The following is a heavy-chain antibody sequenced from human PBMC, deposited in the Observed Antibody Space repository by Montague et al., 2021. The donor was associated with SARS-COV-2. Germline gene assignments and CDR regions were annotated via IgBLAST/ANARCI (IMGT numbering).Heavy chain of an antibody. CDR1: GGSFSGHY. D-gene: IGHD3-22*01. Sequence: SETLSLTCAVYGGSFSGHYWSWIRQPPGKGLEWIGEINNSGSTNYNPSLKSRVTISVDTSKSQFSLKLHSVTAADTAVYYCARGRIEVSMIVVVLTGASYYMDGWGKGTTVTVSS. CDR2: INNSGST. J-gene: IGHJ6*03. V-gene: IGHV4-34*01. CDR3: ARGRIEVSMIVVVLTGASYYMDG.